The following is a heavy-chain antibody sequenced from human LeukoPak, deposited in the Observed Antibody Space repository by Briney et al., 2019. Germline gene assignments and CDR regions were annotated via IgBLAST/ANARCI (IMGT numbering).Heavy chain of an antibody. V-gene: IGHV1-46*01. CDR3: ARLYDYYYGMDV. Sequence: ASVKVSCKASEYTFTNYYLHWVRQAPGQGLEWMGVINPSDGTKNYAQKLQGRVTMTTDTSTSTACMELRSLRSDDTAVYYCARLYDYYYGMDVWGQGTTVTVSS. D-gene: IGHD3-16*02. CDR2: INPSDGTK. J-gene: IGHJ6*02. CDR1: EYTFTNYY.